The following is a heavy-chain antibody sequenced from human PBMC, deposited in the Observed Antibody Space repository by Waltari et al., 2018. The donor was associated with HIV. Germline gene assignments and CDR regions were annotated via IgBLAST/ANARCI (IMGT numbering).Heavy chain of an antibody. CDR3: ARGGYCSSAGCYASRYYFIMDV. Sequence: EVQLVESGGGLIQPGGSLRLSCAASGFTFSSYWMHWVRQAPGKGRVVRSRPHSEGSRTTYADSVGGRVTISRDNAKNTRYRQMNSLGAEDTAEYFCARGGYCSSAGCYASRYYFIMDVWGQGTTVTVSS. D-gene: IGHD2-2*01. V-gene: IGHV3-74*01. CDR2: PHSEGSRT. CDR1: GFTFSSYW. J-gene: IGHJ6*02.